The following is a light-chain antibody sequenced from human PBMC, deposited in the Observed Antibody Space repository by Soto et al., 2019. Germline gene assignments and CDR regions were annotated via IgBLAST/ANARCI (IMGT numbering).Light chain of an antibody. J-gene: IGLJ2*01. V-gene: IGLV1-47*01. Sequence: QSVLTQPPSASGTPGQRVTISCSGSSSNIGSNYVYWYQQVPGTAPKLLIYRNNQRPSGVPDRFSGSKSGTSASLAISGLRSEDEADYYCAGWDDSLSGVVFGGGPKVTVL. CDR1: SSNIGSNY. CDR3: AGWDDSLSGVV. CDR2: RNN.